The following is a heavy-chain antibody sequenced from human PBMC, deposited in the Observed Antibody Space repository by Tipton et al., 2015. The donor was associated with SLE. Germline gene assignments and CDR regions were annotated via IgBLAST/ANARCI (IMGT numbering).Heavy chain of an antibody. J-gene: IGHJ3*02. V-gene: IGHV4-34*01. Sequence: TLSLTCAVHGGSFSDYYWSWIRQPPGRGVGGIGEINQSGSTNYNPSLKGRVTILIDRSKKEISLKLSSVNAADTAVYYCASYSDTTSRGAFDIWGQGTMVTFSS. CDR2: INQSGST. CDR1: GGSFSDYY. D-gene: IGHD3-16*02. CDR3: ASYSDTTSRGAFDI.